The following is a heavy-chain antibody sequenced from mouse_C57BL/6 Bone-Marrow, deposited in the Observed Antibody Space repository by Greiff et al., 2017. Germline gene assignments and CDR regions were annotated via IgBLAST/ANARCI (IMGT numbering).Heavy chain of an antibody. CDR1: GFTFSSYA. CDR3: ARGELRSYYYAMDY. J-gene: IGHJ4*01. CDR2: ISDGGSYT. V-gene: IGHV5-4*01. D-gene: IGHD1-1*01. Sequence: EVQGVESGGGLVKPGGSLKLSCAASGFTFSSYAMSWVRQTPEKRLEWVATISDGGSYTYYPDNVKGRFTISRDNATNNLYLQMSHLKSEDTAMYYCARGELRSYYYAMDYWGQGTSVTVSS.